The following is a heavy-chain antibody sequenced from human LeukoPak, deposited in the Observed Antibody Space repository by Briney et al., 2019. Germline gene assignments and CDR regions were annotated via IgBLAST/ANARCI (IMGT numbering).Heavy chain of an antibody. Sequence: GGSLRLSCAASGFTFSNAGMRWVRQAPGKGLEWVGRIKSKSDGGTADYAAPVKGRFTISRDDSTNTLYLQMNSLKTEDTAVYYCSTVYYYYGSSVDYWGQGTLVTVSS. J-gene: IGHJ4*02. CDR3: STVYYYYGSSVDY. CDR2: IKSKSDGGTA. V-gene: IGHV3-15*01. CDR1: GFTFSNAG. D-gene: IGHD3-22*01.